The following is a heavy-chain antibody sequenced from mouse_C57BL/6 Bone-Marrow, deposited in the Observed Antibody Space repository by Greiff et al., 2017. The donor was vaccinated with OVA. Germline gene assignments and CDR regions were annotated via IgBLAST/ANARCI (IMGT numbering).Heavy chain of an antibody. D-gene: IGHD2-1*01. J-gene: IGHJ3*01. Sequence: EVKVVESGGGLVQPGGSLSLSCAASGFTFTDYYMSWVRQPPGKALEWLGFIRNKANGYTTEYSASVKGRFTISRDNSQSFLYLQMNALRAEDSATYYCASLYGNYGAYWGQGTLVTVSA. CDR3: ASLYGNYGAY. V-gene: IGHV7-3*01. CDR2: IRNKANGYTT. CDR1: GFTFTDYY.